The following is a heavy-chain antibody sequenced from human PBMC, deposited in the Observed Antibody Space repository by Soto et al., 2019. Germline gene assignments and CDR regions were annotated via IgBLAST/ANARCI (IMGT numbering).Heavy chain of an antibody. CDR1: VVASRSGDYS. D-gene: IGHD4-17*01. CDR2: IYYSGST. Sequence: SDIRSLTCTVSVVASRSGDYSWSCMRQPPGKGLEWIGYIYYSGSTYYNPSLKSRVTMSVDTSKKQFSLKLSSVTAADTAVYYCAVTTLTNTWFAPWGHGTLVTVSS. V-gene: IGHV4-30-4*02. J-gene: IGHJ5*02. CDR3: AVTTLTNTWFAP.